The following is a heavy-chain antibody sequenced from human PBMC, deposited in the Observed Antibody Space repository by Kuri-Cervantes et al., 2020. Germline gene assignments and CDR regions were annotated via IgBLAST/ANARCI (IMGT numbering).Heavy chain of an antibody. V-gene: IGHV1-18*01. CDR3: ARGAKRITIFGVVIRLNWFDP. CDR1: GYTFTSYG. Sequence: ASVKVSCKASGYTFTSYGISWVRQAPGQGLEWMGWISAYNGNTNYAQKLQGRVTMTTYTSTSTSYMELRSLRSADTAVYYCARGAKRITIFGVVIRLNWFDPWGQGTLVTVSS. D-gene: IGHD3-3*01. CDR2: ISAYNGNT. J-gene: IGHJ5*02.